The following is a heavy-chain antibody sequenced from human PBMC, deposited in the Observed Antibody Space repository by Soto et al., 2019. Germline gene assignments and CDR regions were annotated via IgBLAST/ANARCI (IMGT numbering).Heavy chain of an antibody. V-gene: IGHV4-31*03. D-gene: IGHD3-9*01. CDR1: GGSISSGGYY. Sequence: SETLSHTCTVSGGSISSGGYYWSWIRQHPGKGLEWIGYIYYSGSTYYNPSLKSRVTISVDNSKNTLYLQMNSLRAEDTAVYYCARASEVLRYFDWPDYYGMDVWGQGTTVTVSS. J-gene: IGHJ6*02. CDR3: ARASEVLRYFDWPDYYGMDV. CDR2: IYYSGST.